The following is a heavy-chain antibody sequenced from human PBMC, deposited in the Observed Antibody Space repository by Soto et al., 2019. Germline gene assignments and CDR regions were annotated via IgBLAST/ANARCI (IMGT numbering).Heavy chain of an antibody. D-gene: IGHD3-3*01. J-gene: IGHJ5*02. CDR1: GGSISSGGYY. V-gene: IGHV4-31*03. CDR2: IYYSGST. CDR3: ARNTYYDFWSGPNWFDP. Sequence: PSETLSLTCTVSGGSISSGGYYWSWIRQHPGKGLEWIGYIYYSGSTYYNPSLKSRVTISVDTSKNQFSLKLSSVTAADTAVYYCARNTYYDFWSGPNWFDPWGQGTLVTVSS.